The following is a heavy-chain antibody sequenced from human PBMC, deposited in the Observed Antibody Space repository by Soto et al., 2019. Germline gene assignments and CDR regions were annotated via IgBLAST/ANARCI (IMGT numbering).Heavy chain of an antibody. CDR1: GFTFGNHW. CDR3: TRNDP. V-gene: IGHV3-7*01. Sequence: EMQLVESGGDLVQPGGSLRLSCAGSGFTFGNHWMGWVRQAPGKGLEWVANISPDGSWRGHVDSVAGRFTIARDNAKNSLYYQMTSLRVEDTAVYYCTRNDPLGQGTLVTVSS. J-gene: IGHJ5*02. CDR2: ISPDGSWR.